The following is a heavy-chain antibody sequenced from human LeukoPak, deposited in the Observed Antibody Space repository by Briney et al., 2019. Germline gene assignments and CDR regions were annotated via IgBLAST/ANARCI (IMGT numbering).Heavy chain of an antibody. J-gene: IGHJ6*02. CDR3: ARHKTMSRMDV. Sequence: GESLQISFQGSGYRFSSYWIGWVRPMPGKGLEWMGIIYPGDSDTRYSPSFQGQVTISADKSISTAYLQWSSLKASDTAMYYCARHKTMSRMDVWGQGTTVTVSS. D-gene: IGHD3-10*02. CDR1: GYRFSSYW. CDR2: IYPGDSDT. V-gene: IGHV5-51*01.